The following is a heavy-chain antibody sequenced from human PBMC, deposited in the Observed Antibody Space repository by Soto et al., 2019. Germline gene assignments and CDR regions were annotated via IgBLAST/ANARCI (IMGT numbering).Heavy chain of an antibody. J-gene: IGHJ6*02. V-gene: IGHV3-30*18. CDR1: GFTVSSYD. CDR3: AKERTLYYYYGMDV. Sequence: GGSLRLSCAASGFTVSSYDMHWVRQAPGKGLEWVAVISYDGRNKYYADSVKGRFTISRDISKNTLYLQMNSLRAEDTAVYYCAKERTLYYYYGMDVWGQGTTVTVSS. D-gene: IGHD1-7*01. CDR2: ISYDGRNK.